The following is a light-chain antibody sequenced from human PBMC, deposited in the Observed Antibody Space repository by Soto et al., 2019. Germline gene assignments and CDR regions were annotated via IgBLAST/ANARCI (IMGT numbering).Light chain of an antibody. CDR2: EVN. Sequence: QSVLTQPASVSGSPGQSITISCTGTSSDVGSYKYVSWYQQHPGKAPKLMIYEVNNRPSGVSNRFSGSKSGNTASLTISGHEDEDETDYYCLSYTSSGSYVFGTGTKVTVL. CDR3: LSYTSSGSYV. J-gene: IGLJ1*01. V-gene: IGLV2-14*01. CDR1: SSDVGSYKY.